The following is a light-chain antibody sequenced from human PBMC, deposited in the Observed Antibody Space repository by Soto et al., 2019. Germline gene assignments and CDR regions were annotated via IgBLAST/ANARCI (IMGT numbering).Light chain of an antibody. Sequence: DIQMTQSPSTLSASVGDRVTFTCRASQSISSWLAWYQQKPGKAPKLLIYKASSLESGVPSRFSGSGSGTEFTLTISSLQPDDFATYYCQQYNSYPIFTFGPGTKVDIK. V-gene: IGKV1-5*03. CDR3: QQYNSYPIFT. CDR1: QSISSW. J-gene: IGKJ3*01. CDR2: KAS.